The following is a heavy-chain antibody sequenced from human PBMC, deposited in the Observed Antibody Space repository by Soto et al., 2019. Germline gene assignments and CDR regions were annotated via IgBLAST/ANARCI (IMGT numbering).Heavy chain of an antibody. CDR2: ISYDGSDK. D-gene: IGHD5-12*01. Sequence: QVHLVESGGGVVQPGRSLRLSCAASGFTFSNYAMHWVRQAPGKGLEWVAVISYDGSDKYNANSVKGRFTISRDNSKNTLYLQMNSLRAEDTAVYYCARVSGYQYGYPQQFDYWGQGSLVTVSS. V-gene: IGHV3-30-3*01. CDR3: ARVSGYQYGYPQQFDY. CDR1: GFTFSNYA. J-gene: IGHJ4*02.